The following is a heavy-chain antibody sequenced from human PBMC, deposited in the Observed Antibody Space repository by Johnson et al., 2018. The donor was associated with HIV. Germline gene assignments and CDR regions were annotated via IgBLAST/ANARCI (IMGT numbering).Heavy chain of an antibody. CDR1: AFTFSSND. CDR2: ISGSDHST. Sequence: VQLVESGGGLVQPGGSLRLSCGASAFTFSSNDMKWVRQAPGKGLEWVSPISGSDHSTYYADSVKGRFTISRDNSKNTLYLQMNSLRAEDTALYYCARGAYSSSWHASDASDIWGQGTMVTVSS. V-gene: IGHV3-23*04. CDR3: ARGAYSSSWHASDASDI. J-gene: IGHJ3*02. D-gene: IGHD6-13*01.